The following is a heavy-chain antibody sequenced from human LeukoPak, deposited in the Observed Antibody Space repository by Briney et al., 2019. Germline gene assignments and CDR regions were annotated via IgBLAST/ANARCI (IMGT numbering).Heavy chain of an antibody. Sequence: SETLSLTCTVSGGSISTYYWSLIRQPAGKGLEWIGHIYTSGSANYNPSLKSRVTMSVDTSKNQFSLKLTSVTAADTAVYYCARGPKRGENWFDPWGQGTLVTVPS. CDR1: GGSISTYY. J-gene: IGHJ5*02. V-gene: IGHV4-4*07. CDR3: ARGPKRGENWFDP. CDR2: IYTSGSA. D-gene: IGHD3-10*01.